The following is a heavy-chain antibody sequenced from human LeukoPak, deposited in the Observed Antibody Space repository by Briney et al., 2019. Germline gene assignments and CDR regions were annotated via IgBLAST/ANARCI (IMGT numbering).Heavy chain of an antibody. D-gene: IGHD4-17*01. CDR1: GFTFTTYT. J-gene: IGHJ5*02. CDR3: ARDLLMSAVTTGAS. Sequence: PGGFLRLSCVASGFTFTTYTMHWVRQAPGKGLEWVAVISHDGTKEYYIDPVKGRFTISRDNSKNTLYLQMNNLRAEDTAVYYCARDLLMSAVTTGASWGQGTLVIVSS. CDR2: ISHDGTKE. V-gene: IGHV3-30-3*01.